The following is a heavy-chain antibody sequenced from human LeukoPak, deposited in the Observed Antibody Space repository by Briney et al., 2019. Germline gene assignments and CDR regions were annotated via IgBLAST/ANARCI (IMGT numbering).Heavy chain of an antibody. V-gene: IGHV3-23*01. CDR3: AKFVTGYSIVDAFDI. D-gene: IGHD3-9*01. CDR2: ISGSGGST. J-gene: IGHJ3*02. Sequence: GGSLRLSCAASGYTFSSYAMSWVRQAPGKGLEWVSAISGSGGSTYYADSVKGRFTISRDNSKNTLYLQMNSLRAEDTAVYYCAKFVTGYSIVDAFDIWGQGTMVTVSS. CDR1: GYTFSSYA.